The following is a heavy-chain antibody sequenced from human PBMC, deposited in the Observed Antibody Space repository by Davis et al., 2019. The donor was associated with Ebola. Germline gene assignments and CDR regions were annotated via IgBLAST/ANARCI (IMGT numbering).Heavy chain of an antibody. CDR3: ARDRGYSSGWYSDY. D-gene: IGHD6-19*01. V-gene: IGHV1-18*01. CDR1: VYIFTSNY. CDR2: MNPDNGNT. Sequence: SVKVSCKASVYIFTSNYINWVRRATGQGLDWMGWMNPDNGNTNYAQKLQGRVTMTTDTSTSTAYIELRRLRSDDTALYYCARDRGYSSGWYSDYWGQGTLVTVSS. J-gene: IGHJ4*02.